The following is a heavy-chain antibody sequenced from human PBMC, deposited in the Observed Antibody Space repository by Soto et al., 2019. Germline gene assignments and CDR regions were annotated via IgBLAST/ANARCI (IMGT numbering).Heavy chain of an antibody. CDR2: ISGMEDRT. CDR3: AKTYTGG. V-gene: IGHV3-23*01. CDR1: GFKLRDQA. D-gene: IGHD3-10*01. Sequence: GGSLRLSCTASGFKLRDQALSWVRQAPGGGLEWVSGISGMEDRTNYADFVKGRFFISKDRAKNTLNLQMNGLRDDDTAVYYCAKTYTGGWGQGTQVTVSS. J-gene: IGHJ4*01.